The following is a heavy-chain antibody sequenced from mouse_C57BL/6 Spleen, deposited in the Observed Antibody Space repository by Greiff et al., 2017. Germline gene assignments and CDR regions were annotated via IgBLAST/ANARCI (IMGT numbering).Heavy chain of an antibody. CDR1: GYTFTSYW. CDR2: IYPSDSET. D-gene: IGHD1-1*01. J-gene: IGHJ4*01. Sequence: QVQLQQSGAELVRPGSSVKLSCKASGYTFTSYWMDWVKQRPGQGLEWIGNIYPSDSETHYNQKFKDKATLTVDKSSSTAYMQLSSLTSEDSAVYYCARHYYGSPYYYAMDYWGQGTSDTVSS. V-gene: IGHV1-61*01. CDR3: ARHYYGSPYYYAMDY.